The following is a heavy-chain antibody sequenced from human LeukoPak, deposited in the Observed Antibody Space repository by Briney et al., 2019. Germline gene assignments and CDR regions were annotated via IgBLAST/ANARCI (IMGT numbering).Heavy chain of an antibody. V-gene: IGHV3-30-3*01. CDR1: GFTFSSYA. J-gene: IGHJ4*02. Sequence: PGGSLRLSCAASGFTFSSYAMHWVRQAPGKGLEWVAVISYDGSNKYYADSVKGRFTISRDNSKNTLYLQMNSLRAEDTAVYYCARDVVSLDWLLHMGYLDFWGQGALVTVSS. CDR2: ISYDGSNK. CDR3: ARDVVSLDWLLHMGYLDF. D-gene: IGHD3/OR15-3a*01.